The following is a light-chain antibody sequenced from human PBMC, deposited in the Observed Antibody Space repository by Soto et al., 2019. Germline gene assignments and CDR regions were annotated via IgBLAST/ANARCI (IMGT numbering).Light chain of an antibody. J-gene: IGKJ5*01. CDR2: DAS. CDR1: QSISSSN. Sequence: EIVLTQSPGTLSLPPGDRATLSCRTSQSISSSNLAWYQQKPGQAPTLVIYDASNRATGIPARFSGSGSGTDFTLTISSLEPEDFAVYYCQQRSNWPPITFGQGTRLEIK. CDR3: QQRSNWPPIT. V-gene: IGKV3-11*01.